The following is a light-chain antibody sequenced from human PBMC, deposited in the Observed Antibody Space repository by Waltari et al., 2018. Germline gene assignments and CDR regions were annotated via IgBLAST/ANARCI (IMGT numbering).Light chain of an antibody. CDR2: DAS. V-gene: IGKV1-33*01. J-gene: IGKJ1*01. CDR3: QQYKDLPRT. CDR1: QDISIY. Sequence: DIQMTQSPSSMSASVGDRVSITCQASQDISIYLSWYQQKTGKAPKVLIYDASNLETGVPSRFTGSRSGTDFTFTISSLQPEDIATYYCQQYKDLPRTFGQGTKVEI.